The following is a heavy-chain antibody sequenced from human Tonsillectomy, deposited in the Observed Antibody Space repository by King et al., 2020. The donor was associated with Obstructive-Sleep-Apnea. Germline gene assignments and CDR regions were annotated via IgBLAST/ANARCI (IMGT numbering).Heavy chain of an antibody. V-gene: IGHV4-34*01. J-gene: IGHJ4*02. CDR2: INRSGST. D-gene: IGHD3-10*01. Sequence: VQLPQWGAGLLKPSETLSLTCAVYGESFSTYYWTWIRQSPGKGLEWIGEINRSGSTNYNPTLKSRVTISIDTSKIQFSLKLNYVTAADTAVYYCARVGWQVISQSYHYFDYWGQGSLVTVSS. CDR3: ARVGWQVISQSYHYFDY. CDR1: GESFSTYY.